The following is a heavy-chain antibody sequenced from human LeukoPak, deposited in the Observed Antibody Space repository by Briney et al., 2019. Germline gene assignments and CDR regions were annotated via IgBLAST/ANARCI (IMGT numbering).Heavy chain of an antibody. CDR1: GGSISSYY. Sequence: SETLSLTCTVSGGSISSYYWSWIRQPPGKGLEWIGYIYHSGSTYYNPSLKSRVTISVDRSKNQFSLKLSSVTAADTAVYYCARDEEQTITGTSYWGQGTLVTVSS. J-gene: IGHJ4*02. CDR2: IYHSGST. V-gene: IGHV4-59*12. D-gene: IGHD1-7*01. CDR3: ARDEEQTITGTSY.